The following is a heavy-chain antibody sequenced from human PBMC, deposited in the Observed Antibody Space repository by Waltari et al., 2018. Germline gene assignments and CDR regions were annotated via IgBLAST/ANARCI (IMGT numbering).Heavy chain of an antibody. Sequence: EVQLLESGGGLVQPGGPLRLSWPASGLTFSSYAMSWVRQAPGKGLEWVSAISGSGGSTYYADSVKGRFTISRDNSKNTLYLQMNRLRAEDTALYSCVRGYAFDIWGQGTMVTVSS. V-gene: IGHV3-23*01. J-gene: IGHJ3*02. D-gene: IGHD3-10*01. CDR2: ISGSGGST. CDR1: GLTFSSYA. CDR3: VRGYAFDI.